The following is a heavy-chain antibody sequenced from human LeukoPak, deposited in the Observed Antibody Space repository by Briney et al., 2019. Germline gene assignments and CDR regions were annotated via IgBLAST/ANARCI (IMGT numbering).Heavy chain of an antibody. V-gene: IGHV4-59*01. J-gene: IGHJ5*02. Sequence: SETLSLTCTVSGGSISSYHWSWIRQPPGKGLEWIGYIYYSGSTNYNPSLKSRVTISVDTSKNQFSLKLSSVTAADTAVYYCARGRDFWSGYAYNWFDPWGQGTLVTVSS. D-gene: IGHD3-3*01. CDR2: IYYSGST. CDR3: ARGRDFWSGYAYNWFDP. CDR1: GGSISSYH.